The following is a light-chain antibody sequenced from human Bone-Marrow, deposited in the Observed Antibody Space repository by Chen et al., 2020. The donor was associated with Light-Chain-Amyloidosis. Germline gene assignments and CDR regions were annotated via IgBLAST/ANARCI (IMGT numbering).Light chain of an antibody. CDR1: HNVGRDY. V-gene: IGKV3-20*01. J-gene: IGKJ4*01. CDR3: QQYASSPLT. CDR2: RAS. Sequence: SVLTQAPGTLPLSPGERATLSCRAIHNVGRDYLAWYQQKVGQAPRLLISRASFRAAVIPDRFSGSGSGTDFTLTISRLEPEDFAVYYCQQYASSPLTFGGGTKVEIK.